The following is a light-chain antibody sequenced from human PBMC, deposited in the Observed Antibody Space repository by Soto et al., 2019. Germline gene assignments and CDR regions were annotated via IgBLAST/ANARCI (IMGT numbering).Light chain of an antibody. CDR1: QSVGNN. CDR3: QQCDDWPRT. V-gene: IGKV3-15*01. J-gene: IGKJ1*01. Sequence: EIVMTQSPVTLSVSPGERATLSCRASQSVGNNLAWYQQKPGQAPRLLIHGTTTRATGVPARFSGSGSGTEFTLIISSLQTEDFAVYYCQQCDDWPRTFGQGTKAEIK. CDR2: GTT.